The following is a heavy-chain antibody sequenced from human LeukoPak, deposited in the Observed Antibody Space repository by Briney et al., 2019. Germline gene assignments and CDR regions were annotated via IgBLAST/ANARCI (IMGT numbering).Heavy chain of an antibody. Sequence: ASVKVSCKASGYTFTSYDINWVRQATGQGLEWMGWMNHNSGNTGYAQKFQGRVTMTRNTSISTAYMELSSLRSEDTAVYYCARGLLWFGESFPPWGQGTLVTVSS. CDR3: ARGLLWFGESFPP. V-gene: IGHV1-8*01. J-gene: IGHJ5*02. CDR2: MNHNSGNT. D-gene: IGHD3-10*01. CDR1: GYTFTSYD.